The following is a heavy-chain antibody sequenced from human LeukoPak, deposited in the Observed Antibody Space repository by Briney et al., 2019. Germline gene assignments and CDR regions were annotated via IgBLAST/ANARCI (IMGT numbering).Heavy chain of an antibody. D-gene: IGHD2-21*02. V-gene: IGHV1-18*01. CDR3: ARDGGHIVVVTEFDY. CDR1: GYTFTSYG. Sequence: GASVKVSCKASGYTFTSYGISWVRQAPGQGLEWMGWISAYNGNTNYAQKLQGRVTMTTDTSTSTAYMELRSLRSDDTAVYYCARDGGHIVVVTEFDYWGQGTLVTVSS. CDR2: ISAYNGNT. J-gene: IGHJ4*02.